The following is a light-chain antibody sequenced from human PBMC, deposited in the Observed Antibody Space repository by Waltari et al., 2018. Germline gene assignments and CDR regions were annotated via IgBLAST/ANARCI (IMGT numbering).Light chain of an antibody. J-gene: IGLJ3*02. CDR3: SSYTSSSTLV. CDR1: NSDVGTYNY. Sequence: QSALTQPASVSGSPGQWITISCPGSNSDVGTYNYVSWYQQHPGKAPKLMIYDVSKRPSGVSDRFADSKSGNTASLTISGLQAEDEADYYCSSYTSSSTLVFGGGTKVTVL. V-gene: IGLV2-14*01. CDR2: DVS.